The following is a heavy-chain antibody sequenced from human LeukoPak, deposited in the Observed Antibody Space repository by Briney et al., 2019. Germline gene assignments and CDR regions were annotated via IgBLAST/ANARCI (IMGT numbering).Heavy chain of an antibody. Sequence: GGSLRLAGAASGFTFSSYSMNWVRQAPGKGLEWVSSISSSSSYIYHADSVKGRFTISRDNAKNSLYLQMNSLRAEDTAVYYCASPIRQQWELPWGQGTLVTVSS. CDR1: GFTFSSYS. CDR2: ISSSSSYI. D-gene: IGHD1-26*01. CDR3: ASPIRQQWELP. V-gene: IGHV3-21*01. J-gene: IGHJ4*02.